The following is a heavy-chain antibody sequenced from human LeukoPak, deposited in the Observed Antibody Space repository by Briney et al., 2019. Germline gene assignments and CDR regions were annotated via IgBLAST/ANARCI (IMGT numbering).Heavy chain of an antibody. CDR2: ISYDGSNK. J-gene: IGHJ4*02. CDR3: ARGDMVRGVIITPFWY. Sequence: PGRSLRLSCAASGFTFSSYGMHWVRQAPGKGLEWVAVISYDGSNKYYADSVKGRFTISRDNSKNTVYLQMNSLRAEDTAVYYCARGDMVRGVIITPFWYWGQGTLVTVSS. CDR1: GFTFSSYG. V-gene: IGHV3-30*03. D-gene: IGHD3-10*01.